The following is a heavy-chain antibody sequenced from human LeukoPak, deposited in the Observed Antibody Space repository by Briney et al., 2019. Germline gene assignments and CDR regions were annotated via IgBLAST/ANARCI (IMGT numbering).Heavy chain of an antibody. CDR1: GYTLTELS. CDR2: FDPEDGET. J-gene: IGHJ4*02. V-gene: IGHV1-24*01. Sequence: ASVKVSCKVSGYTLTELSMHWVRQAPGKGLEWMGGFDPEDGETIYAQKFQGRVTMTEDTSTDTAYMELSSLRSEDTAVYYCATADPKQWLVRVYDYWGQGTLVTVSS. D-gene: IGHD6-19*01. CDR3: ATADPKQWLVRVYDY.